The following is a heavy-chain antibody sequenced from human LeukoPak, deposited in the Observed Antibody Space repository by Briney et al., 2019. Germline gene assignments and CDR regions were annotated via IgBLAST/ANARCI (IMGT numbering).Heavy chain of an antibody. CDR3: ARDSGYDLRPTLDY. J-gene: IGHJ4*02. CDR1: GGSISSSEW. CDR2: IYHSGST. V-gene: IGHV4-4*02. D-gene: IGHD5-12*01. Sequence: PSETLSLTCGVSGGSISSSEWWSWVRQPPGKGLEWIGEIYHSGSTNYNPSLKSRVTISVDKSKNQFSLKLSSVTAADTAVYYCARDSGYDLRPTLDYWGQGTLVTVSS.